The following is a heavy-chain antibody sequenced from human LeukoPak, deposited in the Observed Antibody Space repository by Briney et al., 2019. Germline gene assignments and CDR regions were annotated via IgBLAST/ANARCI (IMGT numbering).Heavy chain of an antibody. CDR3: ARREGSSWHAFDY. CDR2: INHSGST. Sequence: SEPLSLTCAVYGGSFSGYYWSWIRQPSGNGLEWIGEINHSGSTNYNPSLKSRVTISVDTSKNQFSLRLNSVTAADTAVYYCARREGSSWHAFDYWGQGTLVSVSS. V-gene: IGHV4-34*01. J-gene: IGHJ4*02. D-gene: IGHD6-13*01. CDR1: GGSFSGYY.